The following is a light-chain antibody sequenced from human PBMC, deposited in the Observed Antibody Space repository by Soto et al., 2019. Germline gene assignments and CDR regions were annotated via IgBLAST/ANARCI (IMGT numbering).Light chain of an antibody. CDR3: QQYNNWPGT. J-gene: IGKJ1*01. CDR1: QSISSN. V-gene: IGKV3-15*01. CDR2: GAS. Sequence: EIVMKQSPATLSVSPGERATLSCRASQSISSNLAWYQQKPGQAPRLLISGASTRATGISARFSGSGSGTEFTLTISSLQSEDFAVYYCQQYNNWPGTLGQGTKVDIK.